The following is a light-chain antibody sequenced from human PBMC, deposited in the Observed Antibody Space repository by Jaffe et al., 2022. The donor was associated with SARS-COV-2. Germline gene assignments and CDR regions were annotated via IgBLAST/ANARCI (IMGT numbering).Light chain of an antibody. CDR2: WAS. J-gene: IGKJ1*01. Sequence: DIVMTQSPDSLAVSLGERASINCKSSQRVLYGPNNKNYIAWYQQKPGQPPKLLIYWASTRESGVPDRFSGSGSGTDFTFTISSLQSEDVAVYFCQQYYTIPRTFGQGTKVEIK. V-gene: IGKV4-1*01. CDR1: QRVLYGPNNKNY. CDR3: QQYYTIPRT.